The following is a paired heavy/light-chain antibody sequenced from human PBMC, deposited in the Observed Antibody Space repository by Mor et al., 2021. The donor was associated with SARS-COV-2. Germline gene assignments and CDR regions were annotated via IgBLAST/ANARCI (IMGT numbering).Light chain of an antibody. Sequence: EIVMTQSPATLSVSPGDTATLSCRASQSVGINVAWSQQKPGQAPRLLIYDASTAATGVPARFSGRGSGTDFTLTISSLQSDDYAVYYCQHYNNWPPTYTFGQGTKLEMK. J-gene: IGKJ2*01. V-gene: IGKV3-15*01. CDR2: DAS. CDR3: QHYNNWPPTYT. CDR1: QSVGIN.
Heavy chain of an antibody. CDR3: ARDLSRSGNWSFDL. D-gene: IGHD3-10*01. Sequence: QVQLVESGGGVVQPGRSLRLSCAASGFTFSSHAMHWVRQAPGKGLEWIVVISSDGSNKYYADSVKGRFTISRDNSRNIFYLQINTLRIEDTALYHCARDLSRSGNWSFDLWGRGTLLTVS. CDR1: GFTFSSHA. J-gene: IGHJ2*01. CDR2: ISSDGSNK. V-gene: IGHV3-30*14.